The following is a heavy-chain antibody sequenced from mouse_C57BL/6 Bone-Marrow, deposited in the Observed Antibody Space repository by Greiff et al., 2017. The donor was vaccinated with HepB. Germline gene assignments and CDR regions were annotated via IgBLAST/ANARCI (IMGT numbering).Heavy chain of an antibody. D-gene: IGHD2-4*01. J-gene: IGHJ4*01. CDR1: GYSITSGYY. CDR3: ARPGLRNAMDY. Sequence: DVQLQESGPGLVKPSQSLSLTCSVTGYSITSGYYWNWIRQFPGNKLEWMGYISYDGSNNYNPSLKNRISITRDTSKNQFFLKLNSVTTEDTATYYCARPGLRNAMDYWGQGTSVTVSS. V-gene: IGHV3-6*01. CDR2: ISYDGSN.